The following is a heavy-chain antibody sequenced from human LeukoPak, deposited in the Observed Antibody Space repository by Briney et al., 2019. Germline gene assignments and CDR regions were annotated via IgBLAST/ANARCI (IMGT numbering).Heavy chain of an antibody. CDR1: GGTFSSYA. D-gene: IGHD2-2*01. CDR2: IIPIFGTA. V-gene: IGHV1-69*05. CDR3: AREPSYCSSTSCYLDY. J-gene: IGHJ4*02. Sequence: GTSVKVSCKASGGTFSSYAISWVRQAPGQGLEWMGGIIPIFGTANYAQKLQGRVTMTTDTSTSTAYMELRSLRSDDTAVYYCAREPSYCSSTSCYLDYWGQGTLVTVSS.